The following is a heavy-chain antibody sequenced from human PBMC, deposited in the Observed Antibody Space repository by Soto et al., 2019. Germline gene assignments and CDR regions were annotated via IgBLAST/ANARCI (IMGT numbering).Heavy chain of an antibody. D-gene: IGHD2-15*01. Sequence: GGSLRLSCAASGFSFSSYGMHWVRQAPGKGLEWVALISYDGTNKFYADSVKGRFTISRDNSKNTLYLQMNSLRAEDTAVFYCAKDWVAAQSYDYYYGMDVWGQGTTVTVSS. CDR3: AKDWVAAQSYDYYYGMDV. V-gene: IGHV3-30*18. CDR1: GFSFSSYG. J-gene: IGHJ6*02. CDR2: ISYDGTNK.